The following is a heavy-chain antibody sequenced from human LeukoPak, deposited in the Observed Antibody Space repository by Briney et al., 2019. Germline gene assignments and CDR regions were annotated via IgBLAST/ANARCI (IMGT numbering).Heavy chain of an antibody. CDR2: IWYDGSNK. V-gene: IGHV3-33*01. Sequence: GGSLRLSCAASGFTFSGYGMHWVRQAPGKGLEWVAVIWYDGSNKYYADSVKGRFTISRDNSKNTLYLQMNSLRAEDTAVYYCARGECSGGSCLCTFDYWGQGTLVTVSS. D-gene: IGHD2-15*01. J-gene: IGHJ4*02. CDR1: GFTFSGYG. CDR3: ARGECSGGSCLCTFDY.